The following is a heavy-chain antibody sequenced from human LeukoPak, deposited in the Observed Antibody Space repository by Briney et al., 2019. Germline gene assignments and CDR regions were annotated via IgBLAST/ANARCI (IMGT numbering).Heavy chain of an antibody. J-gene: IGHJ5*02. D-gene: IGHD6-13*01. Sequence: GGSLRLSCAASGFTFDDYAMHWVRQAPGKGLEWVSGISWNSGSIGYADSVKGRFTISRDNAKNSLYLQMNSLRAEDTALYYCAKDTSSSWYISWFDPWGQGTLVTVSS. CDR2: ISWNSGSI. V-gene: IGHV3-9*01. CDR1: GFTFDDYA. CDR3: AKDTSSSWYISWFDP.